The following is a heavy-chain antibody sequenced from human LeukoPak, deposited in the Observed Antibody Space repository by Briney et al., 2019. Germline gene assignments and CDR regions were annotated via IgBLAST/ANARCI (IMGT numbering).Heavy chain of an antibody. V-gene: IGHV3-43*02. J-gene: IGHJ6*02. CDR2: ISGDGGST. Sequence: GGSLRLSCAASGFTFDDYAMHWVRHAPGKGLEWVSLISGDGGSTYYADSVKGRFTISRDNSKNSLYLQMNSLRTEDTALYYCAKDTSSMVRGVIRYYYYYGMDVWGQGTTVTVSS. CDR3: AKDTSSMVRGVIRYYYYYGMDV. CDR1: GFTFDDYA. D-gene: IGHD3-10*01.